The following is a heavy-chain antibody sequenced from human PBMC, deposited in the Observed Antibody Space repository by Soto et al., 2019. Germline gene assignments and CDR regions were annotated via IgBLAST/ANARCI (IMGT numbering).Heavy chain of an antibody. CDR2: ISNTGLTT. D-gene: IGHD6-19*01. Sequence: EVQLLESGGGLVQPGGSLRLSCAASGLTFSSYAMSWVRQAPGRGLEWVAVISNTGLTTHYADSVKGRFTISRDNSKRTVYLHMNSLRVDDTAVYFCAKDPLWGQWLEYGYLDQWGQVNLVTVSS. V-gene: IGHV3-23*01. J-gene: IGHJ5*02. CDR3: AKDPLWGQWLEYGYLDQ. CDR1: GLTFSSYA.